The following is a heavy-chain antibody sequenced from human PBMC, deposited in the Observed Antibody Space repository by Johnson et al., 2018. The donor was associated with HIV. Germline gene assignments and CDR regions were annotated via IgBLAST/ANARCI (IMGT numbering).Heavy chain of an antibody. D-gene: IGHD3-22*01. CDR3: ARGVSSGYYSNAFDV. CDR1: GFTFSSYA. V-gene: IGHV3-23*04. CDR2: ISGSGGST. Sequence: VQLVESGGGLVQPGGSLRLSCAASGFTFSSYAMSWVRQAPGMGLEWVSAISGSGGSTYYADSVKGRFTISRDNSKNTLYLQMNSLRAEDTAVYYCARGVSSGYYSNAFDVWGQGTMATVSS. J-gene: IGHJ3*01.